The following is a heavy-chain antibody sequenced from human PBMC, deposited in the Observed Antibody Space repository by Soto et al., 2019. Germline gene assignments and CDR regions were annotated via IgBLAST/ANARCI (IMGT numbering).Heavy chain of an antibody. D-gene: IGHD3-10*01. CDR2: IYYSGST. V-gene: IGHV4-39*01. CDR3: ARIRSGSPYYYGMDV. J-gene: IGHJ6*02. Sequence: PSETLSLTCTVSVGSIISSSYYWGWILQPPGKGLEWIGSIYYSGSTYYNPSLKSRVTISVDTSKNQFSLKLSSVTAADTAVYYCARIRSGSPYYYGMDVWGQGTTVTVSS. CDR1: VGSIISSSYY.